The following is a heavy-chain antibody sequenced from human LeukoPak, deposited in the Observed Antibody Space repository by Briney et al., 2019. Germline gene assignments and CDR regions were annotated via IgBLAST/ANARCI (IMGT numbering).Heavy chain of an antibody. CDR3: ARGPTGYYYYYYMDV. Sequence: GESLKISCKSSGYRFTSYWIGWVRQMPGKGLEWMGIIYPGDSDTRYSPSFQGQVTISADKSISTAYLQWSSLKASDTAMYYCARGPTGYYYYYYMDVWGKGTTVTVSS. J-gene: IGHJ6*03. D-gene: IGHD1-14*01. V-gene: IGHV5-51*01. CDR1: GYRFTSYW. CDR2: IYPGDSDT.